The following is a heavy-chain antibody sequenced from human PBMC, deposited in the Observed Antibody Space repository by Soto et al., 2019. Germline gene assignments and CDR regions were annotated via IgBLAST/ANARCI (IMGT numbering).Heavy chain of an antibody. Sequence: GGSLRLSCAASGFTFSSYGMHWVRQAPGKGLEWVAVISYDGSNKYYAESVKGRFTIYRDNSKNTLYLQMNSLRDEDTAVYYCANSRLGELSLNNDAFDIWGQGTMVTVSS. CDR3: ANSRLGELSLNNDAFDI. D-gene: IGHD3-16*02. V-gene: IGHV3-30*18. J-gene: IGHJ3*02. CDR1: GFTFSSYG. CDR2: ISYDGSNK.